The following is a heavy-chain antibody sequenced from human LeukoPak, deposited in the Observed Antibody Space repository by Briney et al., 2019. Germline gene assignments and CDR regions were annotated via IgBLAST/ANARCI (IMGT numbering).Heavy chain of an antibody. D-gene: IGHD5-18*01. V-gene: IGHV3-7*03. CDR3: ARGGYSYNDY. J-gene: IGHJ4*02. Sequence: AGRSLRLSCAASGFTFSHYWMSWVRQAPGKGLEWVAKIKEDGSEKYYVDSVEGRFTISRDNAKNSLYLQMNSLSAEDTAVYYCARGGYSYNDYWGQGNLVTVSS. CDR2: IKEDGSEK. CDR1: GFTFSHYW.